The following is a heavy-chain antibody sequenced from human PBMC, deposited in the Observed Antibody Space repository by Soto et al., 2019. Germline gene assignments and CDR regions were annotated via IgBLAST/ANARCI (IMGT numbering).Heavy chain of an antibody. J-gene: IGHJ4*02. CDR2: IGDAGDT. V-gene: IGHV3-13*01. Sequence: EVQLVESGGGLVQPGGSLRLSCAASGFTFSNYDMHWVRQVTGKGLEWVSAIGDAGDTYYPDSVKGRFTISRENAKNSLYLQMNSLRAEDTAVYYCASGGWGSMWYEGGSRIDYWGQGALVTVSS. D-gene: IGHD6-13*01. CDR1: GFTFSNYD. CDR3: ASGGWGSMWYEGGSRIDY.